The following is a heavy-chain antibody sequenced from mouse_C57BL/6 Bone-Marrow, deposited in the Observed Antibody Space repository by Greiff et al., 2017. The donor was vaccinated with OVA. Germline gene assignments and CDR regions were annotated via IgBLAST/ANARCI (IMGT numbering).Heavy chain of an antibody. CDR2: ISSGGSYT. J-gene: IGHJ3*01. D-gene: IGHD2-3*01. CDR1: GFTFSSYG. CDR3: ARHDDGYYKGAWFAY. V-gene: IGHV5-6*01. Sequence: EVKLVESGGDLVKPGGSLKLSCAASGFTFSSYGMSWVRQTPDKRLEWVATISSGGSYTYYPDSVKGRFTISRDNAKNTLYLQMSSLKSEDTAMYDWARHDDGYYKGAWFAYWGQGTLVTVSA.